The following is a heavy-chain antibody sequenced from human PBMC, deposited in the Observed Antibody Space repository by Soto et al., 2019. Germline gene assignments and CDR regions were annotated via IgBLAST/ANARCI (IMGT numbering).Heavy chain of an antibody. V-gene: IGHV4-31*03. Sequence: QVQLQESGPGLVKPSQTLSLTCTVSGGSISSGGYYWSWIRQHPGKGLEWIGYIYYSGSTYYNPSLKSRVTISVDTSKNPFSLKLSSVTAADTAVYYCARDVSSTPHWFDPWGQGTLVTVSS. J-gene: IGHJ5*02. CDR2: IYYSGST. CDR3: ARDVSSTPHWFDP. CDR1: GGSISSGGYY. D-gene: IGHD6-13*01.